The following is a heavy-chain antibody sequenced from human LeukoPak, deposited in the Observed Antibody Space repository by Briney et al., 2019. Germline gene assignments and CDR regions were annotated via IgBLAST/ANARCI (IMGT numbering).Heavy chain of an antibody. Sequence: PSETLSLTCAVYGGSFSGYYWSWIRQPPGKGLEWIGEINHSGSTNYNPSLKSRVTISVDTSKNQFSLKLSSVTAADKAVYYCARVRRKWNYSEYFQHWGQGTLVTVSS. CDR1: GGSFSGYY. J-gene: IGHJ1*01. V-gene: IGHV4-34*01. CDR2: INHSGST. D-gene: IGHD1-7*01. CDR3: ARVRRKWNYSEYFQH.